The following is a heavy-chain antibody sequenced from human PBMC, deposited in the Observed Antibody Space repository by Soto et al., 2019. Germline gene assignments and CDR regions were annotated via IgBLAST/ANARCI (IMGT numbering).Heavy chain of an antibody. V-gene: IGHV5-51*01. Sequence: GESLKISCNGSGFSFTNYWIAWVRQMPGKGLEWMGIIYLGDSDTRYSPSFQGQVTISADKSITTDYLQWSSLKASDTAMYYCAREDFSTSSGAIDVWGQGTLVTVSS. CDR3: AREDFSTSSGAIDV. CDR1: GFSFTNYW. D-gene: IGHD6-6*01. CDR2: IYLGDSDT. J-gene: IGHJ3*01.